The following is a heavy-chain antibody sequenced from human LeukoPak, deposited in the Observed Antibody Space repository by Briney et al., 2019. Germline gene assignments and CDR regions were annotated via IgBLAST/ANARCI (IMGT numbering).Heavy chain of an antibody. D-gene: IGHD1-26*01. CDR2: IYSGGST. Sequence: GGSLRLSCAASGFTVSSNSMSWVRQAPGKGLEWVSVIYSGGSTYYADSVRGRFTISRDNSKNTLYLQMNSLRAEDTAVYYCARGGSYLSAFDIWGQGTMVTVSS. CDR1: GFTVSSNS. V-gene: IGHV3-66*01. J-gene: IGHJ3*02. CDR3: ARGGSYLSAFDI.